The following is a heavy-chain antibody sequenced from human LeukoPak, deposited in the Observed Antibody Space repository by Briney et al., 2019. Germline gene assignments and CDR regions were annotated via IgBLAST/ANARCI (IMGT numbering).Heavy chain of an antibody. D-gene: IGHD2-15*01. CDR2: ISGSGGST. CDR1: GFTGSSNY. Sequence: PGGSLRLSCAACGFTGSSNYMSWVRQAPGKGLEWVSAISGSGGSTYYADSVKGRFTISRDNSKNSLYLQMNSLRAEDTAVYYCAKDGYCSAGSCFSANDAFDIWGQGTMVTVSS. CDR3: AKDGYCSAGSCFSANDAFDI. J-gene: IGHJ3*02. V-gene: IGHV3-23*01.